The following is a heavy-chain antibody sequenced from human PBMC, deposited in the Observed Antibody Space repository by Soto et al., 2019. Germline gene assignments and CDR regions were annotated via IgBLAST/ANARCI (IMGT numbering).Heavy chain of an antibody. CDR3: ARVGGDYDFWSGYSGYYGMDV. D-gene: IGHD3-3*01. CDR2: IYYSGST. CDR1: GGSISSGDYY. V-gene: IGHV4-30-4*01. Sequence: SETLSLTCTVSGGSISSGDYYWSWIRQPPGKGLEWIGYIYYSGSTYYNPSLKSRVTISVDTSKNQFSLKLSSVTAADTVVYYCARVGGDYDFWSGYSGYYGMDVWGQGTTVTVSS. J-gene: IGHJ6*02.